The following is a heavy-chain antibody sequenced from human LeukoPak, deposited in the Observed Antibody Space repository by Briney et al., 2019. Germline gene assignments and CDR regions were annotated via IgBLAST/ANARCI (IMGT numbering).Heavy chain of an antibody. J-gene: IGHJ6*03. D-gene: IGHD2-2*01. Sequence: GWSLRLSCGASGFTFSDYSLNWVRQPPGKGLAWVASITSAGGYTYYADSVKGRFTISRDNAQNSLFLQMDSLRAEDTAVYFCATSGGFVLPNAITGNWYMDVWGRGTTVTVSS. CDR2: ITSAGGYT. CDR3: ATSGGFVLPNAITGNWYMDV. V-gene: IGHV3-21*01. CDR1: GFTFSDYS.